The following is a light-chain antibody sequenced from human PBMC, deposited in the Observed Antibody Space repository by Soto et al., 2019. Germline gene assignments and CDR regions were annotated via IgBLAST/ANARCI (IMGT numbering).Light chain of an antibody. CDR1: VTVRNTS. Sequence: VLTHSPVLLALSPGERATLSCRVSVTVRNTSLAWYQQNPGQAPRFLIYDASSRAIGIPDRFSGSGSGTDFTLTISRLEPEDFAVYYRQQYGTPLLTFGQGTRLEIK. J-gene: IGKJ5*01. CDR3: QQYGTPLLT. V-gene: IGKV3-20*01. CDR2: DAS.